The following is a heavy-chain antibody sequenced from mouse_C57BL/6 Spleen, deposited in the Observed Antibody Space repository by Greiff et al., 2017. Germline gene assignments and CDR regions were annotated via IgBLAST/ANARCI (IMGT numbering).Heavy chain of an antibody. CDR3: ARDFTTVVATRYFDV. CDR1: GFTFSDFY. Sequence: EVMLVESGGGLVQSGRSLRLSCATSGFTFSDFYMEWVRQAPGKGLEWIAASRNKANDYTTEYSASVKGRFIVSRDTSQSILYLQMNALRAEDTAIYYCARDFTTVVATRYFDVWGTGTTVTVSS. D-gene: IGHD1-1*01. J-gene: IGHJ1*03. CDR2: SRNKANDYTT. V-gene: IGHV7-1*01.